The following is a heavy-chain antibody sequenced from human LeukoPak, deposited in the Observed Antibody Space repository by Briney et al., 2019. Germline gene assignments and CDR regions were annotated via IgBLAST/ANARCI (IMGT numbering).Heavy chain of an antibody. J-gene: IGHJ4*02. CDR1: GFTFSDYA. D-gene: IGHD3-22*01. V-gene: IGHV3-23*01. CDR3: AKDSYDSSGSRYDY. Sequence: GGSLRLSCAASGFTFSDYAMSWVRQAPGKGLEWVSAVSDRGDRTWDADSVKGRVTISRDNYKNTLFLQMNSLRAEDTAIYYCAKDSYDSSGSRYDYWGQGTLVTVSS. CDR2: VSDRGDRT.